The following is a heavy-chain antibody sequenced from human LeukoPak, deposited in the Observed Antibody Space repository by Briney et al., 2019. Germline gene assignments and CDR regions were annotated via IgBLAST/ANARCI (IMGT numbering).Heavy chain of an antibody. J-gene: IGHJ6*02. D-gene: IGHD3-22*01. CDR3: ARTLVVVMYYGMDV. CDR2: IYSGGST. V-gene: IGHV3-53*05. CDR1: GFSVRSNY. Sequence: GGSLRLSCAASGFSVRSNYMSWVRQAPGKGLEWVSVIYSGGSTYYTDSVKGRFTISRDNSKNTLYLQMNSLRAEDTAVYYCARTLVVVMYYGMDVWGQGTTVTVSS.